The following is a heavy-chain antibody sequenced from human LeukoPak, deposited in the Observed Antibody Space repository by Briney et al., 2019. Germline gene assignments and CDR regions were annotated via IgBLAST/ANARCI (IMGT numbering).Heavy chain of an antibody. CDR1: GGSVSSRGYY. J-gene: IGHJ1*01. CDR3: ARVYSSGTRAYQP. Sequence: PSETLSLTCTVSGGSVSSRGYYWGWIRQPPGRGLEWIGSNDYRGNSYYIPALKSRVTISIDTSKNQSSLSLTSVTAADTAVYYCARVYSSGTRAYQPWGQGTLVSVSP. CDR2: NDYRGNS. V-gene: IGHV4-39*07. D-gene: IGHD6-19*01.